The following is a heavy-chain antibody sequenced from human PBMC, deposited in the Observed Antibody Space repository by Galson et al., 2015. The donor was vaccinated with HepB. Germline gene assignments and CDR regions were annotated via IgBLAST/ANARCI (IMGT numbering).Heavy chain of an antibody. CDR1: GFTFSSYS. CDR2: ISSSSSTI. V-gene: IGHV3-48*02. Sequence: SLRLSCAASGFTFSSYSMDWVRQAPGKGLEWVSYISSSSSTIYYADSVKGRFTISRDNAKNSLYLQMNSLRDEDTAVYYCARDRGGWLVRDYYYGMDVWGQGTTVTVSS. D-gene: IGHD6-19*01. J-gene: IGHJ6*02. CDR3: ARDRGGWLVRDYYYGMDV.